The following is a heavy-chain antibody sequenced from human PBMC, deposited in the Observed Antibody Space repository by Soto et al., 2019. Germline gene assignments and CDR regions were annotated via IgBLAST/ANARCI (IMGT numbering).Heavy chain of an antibody. D-gene: IGHD1-26*01. CDR3: ARSIVGAPGWFDP. V-gene: IGHV3-72*01. Sequence: GGSLRLSCAASGFTFSDHYMDWVRQAPGKGLEWVGRTRNKANSYTTEYAASVKGRFTISRDDSKNSLYLQMNSLKTEDTAVYYCARSIVGAPGWFDPWGQGTLVTVSS. CDR1: GFTFSDHY. J-gene: IGHJ5*02. CDR2: TRNKANSYTT.